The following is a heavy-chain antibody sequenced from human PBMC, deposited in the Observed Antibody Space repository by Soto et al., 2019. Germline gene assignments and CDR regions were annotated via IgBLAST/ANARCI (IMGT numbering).Heavy chain of an antibody. CDR1: GGSVSSGDYY. D-gene: IGHD3-22*01. CDR2: ISGSGGST. CDR3: AKDGGYAYYDSSGYYFGY. V-gene: IGHV3-23*01. Sequence: ETLSLTCTVSGGSVSSGDYYWSWIRQAPGKGLEWVSAISGSGGSTYYADSVKGRFTISRDNSKNTLYLQMNSLRAEDTAVYYCAKDGGYAYYDSSGYYFGYWGQGTLVTVSS. J-gene: IGHJ4*02.